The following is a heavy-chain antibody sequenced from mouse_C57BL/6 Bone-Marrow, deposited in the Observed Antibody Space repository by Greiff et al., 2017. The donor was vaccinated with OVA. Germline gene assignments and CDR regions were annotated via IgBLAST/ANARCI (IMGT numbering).Heavy chain of an antibody. J-gene: IGHJ3*01. CDR1: GFSLSTFGMG. CDR2: IWWDDDK. CDR3: ARIGVVLRLGQAWFAY. V-gene: IGHV8-8*01. D-gene: IGHD4-1*01. Sequence: QVTLKESGPGILQPSQTLSLTCSFSGFSLSTFGMGVGWIRQPSGKGLEWLAHIWWDDDKYYNPALKSRLTISKDTSKNQVFLKIANVDTADTATYYCARIGVVLRLGQAWFAYWGQGTLVTVSA.